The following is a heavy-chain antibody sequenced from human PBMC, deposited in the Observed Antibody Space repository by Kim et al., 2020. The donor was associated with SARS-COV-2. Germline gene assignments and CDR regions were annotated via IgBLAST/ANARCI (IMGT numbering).Heavy chain of an antibody. Sequence: SETLSLTCAVYGGSFSAYYWIWIRQPPGKGLEWIGEVNHSGSTNYNPSLESRVTISVDTSKNQFSLKLNSVTAADTAVYYCAEVAVAGNVLFDYWGQGTL. CDR3: AEVAVAGNVLFDY. CDR1: GGSFSAYY. D-gene: IGHD6-19*01. J-gene: IGHJ4*02. V-gene: IGHV4-34*01. CDR2: VNHSGST.